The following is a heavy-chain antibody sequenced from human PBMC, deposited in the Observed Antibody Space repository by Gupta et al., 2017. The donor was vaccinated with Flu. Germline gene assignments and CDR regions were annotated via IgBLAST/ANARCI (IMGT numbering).Heavy chain of an antibody. Sequence: WVRQAPGQGLEWMGGIIPIFGTANYAQKFQGRVTITADKSTSTAYMELSSLRSEDTAVYYCASLVGATLLGYWGQGTLVTVSS. CDR2: IIPIFGTA. J-gene: IGHJ4*02. CDR3: ASLVGATLLGY. D-gene: IGHD1-26*01. V-gene: IGHV1-69*06.